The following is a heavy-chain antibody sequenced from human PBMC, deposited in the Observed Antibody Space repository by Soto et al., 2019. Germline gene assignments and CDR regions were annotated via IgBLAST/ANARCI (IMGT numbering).Heavy chain of an antibody. J-gene: IGHJ3*02. CDR3: ARDPTDYYDSSPTLDAFDI. V-gene: IGHV4-59*01. Sequence: PSETLALTRTVYGDSISSYYWSWIRQPPGKGLEWIGYIYYSGSTNYNPSLKSRVTISVDTSKNQFSLKLSSVTAADTAVYYCARDPTDYYDSSPTLDAFDIWGQGTMVTVS. D-gene: IGHD3-22*01. CDR1: GDSISSYY. CDR2: IYYSGST.